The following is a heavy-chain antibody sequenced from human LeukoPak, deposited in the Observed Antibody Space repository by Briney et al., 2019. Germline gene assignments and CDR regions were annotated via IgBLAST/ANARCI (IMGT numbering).Heavy chain of an antibody. V-gene: IGHV3-53*01. D-gene: IGHD5-24*01. CDR3: ARGGWLQSWDY. CDR2: IYSGGST. J-gene: IGHJ4*02. CDR1: GFTVSSNY. Sequence: PGGSLRLSCAAAGFTVSSNYMSWVRQAPGKGLEWVSVIYSGGSTYYADSVKGRFTISRDNSKNTLYLQMNSLRAEDTAVYYCARGGWLQSWDYWGQGTLVTVSS.